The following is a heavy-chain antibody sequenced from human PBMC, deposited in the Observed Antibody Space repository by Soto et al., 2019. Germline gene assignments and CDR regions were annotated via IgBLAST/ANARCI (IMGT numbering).Heavy chain of an antibody. CDR1: GYTFTSYG. D-gene: IGHD1-1*01. J-gene: IGHJ6*02. Sequence: GASVKVSCKASGYTFTSYGISWVRQAPGQGLEWMGWISAYNGNTNYAQKLQGRVTMTTDTSTSTAYMELRSLRSDDTAVYYCARPNREIEKRRTGGGYYGMDVWGQGTTVTVSS. CDR3: ARPNREIEKRRTGGGYYGMDV. CDR2: ISAYNGNT. V-gene: IGHV1-18*04.